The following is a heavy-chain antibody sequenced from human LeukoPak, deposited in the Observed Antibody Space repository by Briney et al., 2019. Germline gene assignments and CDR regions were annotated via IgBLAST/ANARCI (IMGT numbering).Heavy chain of an antibody. J-gene: IGHJ4*02. D-gene: IGHD5-12*01. CDR3: ARARPSMWIDY. CDR1: GFTFSSYW. Sequence: GGSLRLSCAASGFTFSSYWMHWVRQAPGKGLEWVSYISSSSSTIYYADSVKGRFTISRDSSKNTLYLQMNSLRPEDTAVYYCARARPSMWIDYWGQGTLVTVSS. V-gene: IGHV3-48*01. CDR2: ISSSSSTI.